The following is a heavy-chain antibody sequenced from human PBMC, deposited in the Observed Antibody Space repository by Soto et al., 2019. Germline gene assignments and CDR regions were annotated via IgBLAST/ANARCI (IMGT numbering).Heavy chain of an antibody. CDR1: GGTFSSYA. J-gene: IGHJ6*02. CDR2: IIPIFGTA. V-gene: IGHV1-69*06. Sequence: ASVKVSCKASGGTFSSYAISWVRQAPGQGLEWMGGIIPIFGTANYAQKFQGRVTITADKSTSTAYMELSSLRSEDTAVYYCARVWVAAAGLYYYGMDVWGQGTTVTVS. CDR3: ARVWVAAAGLYYYGMDV. D-gene: IGHD6-13*01.